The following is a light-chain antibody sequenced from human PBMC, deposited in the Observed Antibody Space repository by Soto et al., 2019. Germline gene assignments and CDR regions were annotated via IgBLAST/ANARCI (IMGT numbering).Light chain of an antibody. Sequence: EIVLTQSPATLSLSPGGRATLSCRASQSVSSYLAWYQHKPGQAPRLLIYDASNRATGIPARFSGSGSGTEFTLTISSLQSEDFAVYYCLQYHYWWTFGQGTRLEIK. CDR1: QSVSSY. V-gene: IGKV3D-15*01. J-gene: IGKJ5*01. CDR3: LQYHYWWT. CDR2: DAS.